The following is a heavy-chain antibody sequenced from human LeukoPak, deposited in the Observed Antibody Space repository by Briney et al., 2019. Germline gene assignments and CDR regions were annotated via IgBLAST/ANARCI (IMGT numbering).Heavy chain of an antibody. J-gene: IGHJ6*03. Sequence: GGSLRLSCAASGFIFSSHAMNWVRQAPGKGLEWVSVISGSGGMTYYADSVKGRFTVSRDNARNSLYLQMDSLTAEDTAVYYCARDPYSGSYGSTYYYFMDVWGKGTTVTISS. V-gene: IGHV3-23*01. CDR3: ARDPYSGSYGSTYYYFMDV. D-gene: IGHD1-26*01. CDR2: ISGSGGMT. CDR1: GFIFSSHA.